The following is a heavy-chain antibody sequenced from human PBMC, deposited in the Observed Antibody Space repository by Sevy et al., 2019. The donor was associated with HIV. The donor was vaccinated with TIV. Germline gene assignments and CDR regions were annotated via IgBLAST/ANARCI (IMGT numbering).Heavy chain of an antibody. CDR3: ASQDSSGWADAFDI. CDR1: GYTFTSYD. V-gene: IGHV1-8*01. CDR2: MNPNSGNT. Sequence: ASVKVSCKASGYTFTSYDINWVRQAIGQGLEWMGWMNPNSGNTGYAQKFQGRVTMTRNTSISTAYMELSSLRSEDTAVYYCASQDSSGWADAFDIWGQGTMVTVSS. D-gene: IGHD6-19*01. J-gene: IGHJ3*02.